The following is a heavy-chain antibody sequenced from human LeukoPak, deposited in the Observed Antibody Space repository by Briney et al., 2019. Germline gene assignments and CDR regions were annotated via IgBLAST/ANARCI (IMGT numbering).Heavy chain of an antibody. CDR2: ISSSGSTI. J-gene: IGHJ3*02. CDR3: AAPVGARGGGAFDI. CDR1: GFTFSSYE. V-gene: IGHV3-48*03. D-gene: IGHD1-26*01. Sequence: GSLRLSCAASGFTFSSYEMNWVRQAPGKGLEWVSYISSSGSTIYYADSVKGRFTISRDNAKNSLYLQMNSLRAEDTAVYYCAAPVGARGGGAFDIWGQGTMVTVSS.